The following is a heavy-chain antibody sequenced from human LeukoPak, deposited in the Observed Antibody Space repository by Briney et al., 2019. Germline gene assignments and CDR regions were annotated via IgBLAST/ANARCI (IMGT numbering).Heavy chain of an antibody. J-gene: IGHJ3*02. CDR3: ARTYYFDSSGYIDSFDI. D-gene: IGHD3-22*01. CDR1: GGSISSGDYY. Sequence: SETLSLTCTVSGGSISSGDYYWSWIRHSPGKGLEWIGYIYYTGSTYYNPSLKSRLTISVDTSKNQFSLKLNSVTAADTAVYYCARTYYFDSSGYIDSFDIWGQGTMVTVSS. CDR2: IYYTGST. V-gene: IGHV4-30-4*01.